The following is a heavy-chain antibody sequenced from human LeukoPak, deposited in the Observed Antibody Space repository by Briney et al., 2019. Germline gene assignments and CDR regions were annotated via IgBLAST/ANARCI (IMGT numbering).Heavy chain of an antibody. V-gene: IGHV3-21*01. D-gene: IGHD3-22*01. CDR3: ARVLHKRNYDSSTYYGY. J-gene: IGHJ4*02. Sequence: PGGSLRLSCAASGFTFSSYSMNWVRQAPGKGLEWVSSISSSSSSYIYYADSVKGRFTISRDNAKNSLYLQMNSLRAEDTAVYYCARVLHKRNYDSSTYYGYWGQGTLVTVSS. CDR1: GFTFSSYS. CDR2: ISSSSSSYI.